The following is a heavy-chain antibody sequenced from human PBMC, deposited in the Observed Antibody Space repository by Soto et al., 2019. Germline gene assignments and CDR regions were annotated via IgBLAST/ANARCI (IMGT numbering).Heavy chain of an antibody. CDR3: ANSATGDYDFWSGPTR. CDR2: ISYDGSNK. Sequence: GGSLRLSCAASGFTFSSYGMHWVRQAPGKGLEWVAVISYDGSNKYYADSVKGRFTISRDSSKNTLYLQMNSLRAEDTAVYYCANSATGDYDFWSGPTRWGQGTLVTVSS. D-gene: IGHD3-3*01. V-gene: IGHV3-30*18. J-gene: IGHJ4*02. CDR1: GFTFSSYG.